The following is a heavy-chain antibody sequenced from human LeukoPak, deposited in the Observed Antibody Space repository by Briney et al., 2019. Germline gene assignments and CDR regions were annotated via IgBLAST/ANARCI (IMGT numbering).Heavy chain of an antibody. CDR3: AVEPSSSWLTSFDY. Sequence: PSETLSLTCTVSGYSISSGYYWGWIRQPPGKGLEWIGSIYHSGSTYYNPSLKSRVTISVDTSKNQFSLKLSSVTAADTAVYYCAVEPSSSWLTSFDYWGQGTLVTVSS. CDR1: GYSISSGYY. J-gene: IGHJ4*02. CDR2: IYHSGST. V-gene: IGHV4-38-2*02. D-gene: IGHD6-13*01.